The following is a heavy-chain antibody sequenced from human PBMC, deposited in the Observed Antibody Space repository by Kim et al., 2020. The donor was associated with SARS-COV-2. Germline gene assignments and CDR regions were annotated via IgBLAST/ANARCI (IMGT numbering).Heavy chain of an antibody. Sequence: GGSLRLSCAASGFTFSSYTMTWVRQAPGKGLEWVSSISSSSSYIYYADSVKGRLTISRDNAKNSLYLQTNSLGAEDTAVYYCARARYSSSKEMDYWGQGTLVSVSS. V-gene: IGHV3-21*01. CDR1: GFTFSSYT. J-gene: IGHJ4*02. CDR2: ISSSSSYI. D-gene: IGHD6-6*01. CDR3: ARARYSSSKEMDY.